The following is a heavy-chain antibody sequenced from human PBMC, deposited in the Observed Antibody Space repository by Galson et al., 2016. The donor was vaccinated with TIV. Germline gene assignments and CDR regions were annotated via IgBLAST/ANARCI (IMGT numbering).Heavy chain of an antibody. D-gene: IGHD5-18*01. CDR2: IKASDGST. CDR1: GYTFISYY. V-gene: IGHV1-46*01. J-gene: IGHJ4*02. Sequence: SVKVSCKASGYTFISYYMHWVRQAPGQGPEWMGIIKASDGSTSYAGKFQGRVTMTSDTSTSTLYMELNSLRSEDTAVYYCARELRWRGPSYGHHSVFDHWGQGALVTVSS. CDR3: ARELRWRGPSYGHHSVFDH.